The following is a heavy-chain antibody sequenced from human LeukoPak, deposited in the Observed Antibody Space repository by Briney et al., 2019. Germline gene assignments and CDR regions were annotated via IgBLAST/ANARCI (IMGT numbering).Heavy chain of an antibody. V-gene: IGHV4-59*01. D-gene: IGHD3-9*01. CDR3: ARVTPGYDILTGYLNYYYYGMDV. CDR2: IYYSGST. CDR1: GGSISSYY. Sequence: SETLSLTCTVSGGSISSYYWSWIRQPPGKGLKWIGYIYYSGSTNYNPSLKSRVTISVDTSKNQFSLKLSSVTAADTAVYYCARVTPGYDILTGYLNYYYYGMDVWGQGTTVTVSS. J-gene: IGHJ6*02.